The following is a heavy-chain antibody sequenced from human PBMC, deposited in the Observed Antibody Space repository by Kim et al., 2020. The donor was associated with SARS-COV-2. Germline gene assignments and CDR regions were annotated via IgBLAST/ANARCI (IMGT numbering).Heavy chain of an antibody. D-gene: IGHD4-17*01. CDR1: GFTFSDYY. J-gene: IGHJ4*02. CDR2: ISSSGSTI. CDR3: ARDPERSEESARTTAEKGGRDY. Sequence: GGSLRLSCAASGFTFSDYYMSWIRQAPGKGLEWVSYISSSGSTIYYADSVKGRFTISRDNAKNSLYLQMNSLRAEDTAVYYCARDPERSEESARTTAEKGGRDYWGQGTLVTVSS. V-gene: IGHV3-11*01.